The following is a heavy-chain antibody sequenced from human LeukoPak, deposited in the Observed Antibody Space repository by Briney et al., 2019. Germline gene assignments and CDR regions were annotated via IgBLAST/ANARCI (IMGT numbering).Heavy chain of an antibody. D-gene: IGHD3-10*01. V-gene: IGHV1-2*02. CDR3: ARDLWSGAPWFDP. CDR1: GYTFTGYY. J-gene: IGHJ5*02. CDR2: INPNSGGT. Sequence: ASVKVSCKASGYTFTGYYMHWVRQAPGQGLEWMGWINPNSGGTNYAQKFQGRVTMTRDTSISTAYMELSRLRSDDTAVYYCARDLWSGAPWFDPWGRGTLVTVSS.